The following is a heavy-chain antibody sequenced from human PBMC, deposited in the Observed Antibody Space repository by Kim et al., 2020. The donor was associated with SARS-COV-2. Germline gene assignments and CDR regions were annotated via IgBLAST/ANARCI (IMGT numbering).Heavy chain of an antibody. CDR3: ARGLGGYARYYYYGMDV. J-gene: IGHJ6*02. CDR1: GGSFSGYY. D-gene: IGHD5-12*01. Sequence: SETLSLTCAVYGGSFSGYYWSWIRQPPGKGLEWIGEINHSGSTNYNPSLKSRVTISVDTSKNQFSLKLSSVTAADTAVYYCARGLGGYARYYYYGMDVWGQGTTVTVSS. CDR2: INHSGST. V-gene: IGHV4-34*01.